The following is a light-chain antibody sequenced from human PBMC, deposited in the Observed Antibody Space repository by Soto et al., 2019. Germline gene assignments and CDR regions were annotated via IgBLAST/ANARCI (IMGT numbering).Light chain of an antibody. CDR3: QQYGNSRGT. J-gene: IGKJ1*01. CDR1: QSVSTSY. Sequence: DIVSTQSPGTLSLSPGDRATLSCRASQSVSTSYLAWYQQKPGQAPRLLSYGASSRATGIPDRFSGSGSGTDFTLTSSGLEPEDFAVYYCQQYGNSRGTFGQGTKLDIK. V-gene: IGKV3-20*01. CDR2: GAS.